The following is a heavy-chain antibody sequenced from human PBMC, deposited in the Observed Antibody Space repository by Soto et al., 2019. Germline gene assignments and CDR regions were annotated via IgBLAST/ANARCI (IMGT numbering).Heavy chain of an antibody. D-gene: IGHD5-18*01. J-gene: IGHJ4*02. CDR1: GFTFSSYG. Sequence: PGGSLRLSCAASGFTFSSYGMHWVRQAPGKGLEWVAVIWYDGSNKYYADSVKGRFTISRDNSKNTLYLQMNSLRAEDTAVYYCARGGSDTLMVLFDYWGQGTLVTVSS. CDR3: ARGGSDTLMVLFDY. CDR2: IWYDGSNK. V-gene: IGHV3-33*01.